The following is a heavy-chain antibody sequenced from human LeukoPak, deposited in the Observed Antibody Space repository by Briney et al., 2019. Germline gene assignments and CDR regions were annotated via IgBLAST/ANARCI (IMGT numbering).Heavy chain of an antibody. CDR2: INAGNGNT. CDR3: ARAPRYSSSWAI. Sequence: GASVKVSCKVSGYTLTELSMHWVRQAPGKGLEWMGWINAGNGNTKYSQKFQGRVTITRDTSASTAYMELSSLRSEDTAVYYCARAPRYSSSWAIWGQGTMVTVSS. D-gene: IGHD6-13*01. J-gene: IGHJ3*02. CDR1: GYTLTELS. V-gene: IGHV1-3*01.